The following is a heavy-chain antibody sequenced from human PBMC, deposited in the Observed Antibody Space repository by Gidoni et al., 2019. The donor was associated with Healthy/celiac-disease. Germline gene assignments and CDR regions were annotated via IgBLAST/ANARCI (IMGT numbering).Heavy chain of an antibody. CDR1: GFTFSIYA. CDR3: ARDDIAVARPLDY. CDR2: ISYDGRNK. Sequence: QPGRSLRLYCAASGFTFSIYAMHWVGQAPGQGLEWVAVISYDGRNKYYADSLKCLFTISRDNSKNTLYLQMNSLSSEDTAVYYCARDDIAVARPLDYWGQGTLVTVSS. V-gene: IGHV3-30*04. J-gene: IGHJ4*02. D-gene: IGHD6-19*01.